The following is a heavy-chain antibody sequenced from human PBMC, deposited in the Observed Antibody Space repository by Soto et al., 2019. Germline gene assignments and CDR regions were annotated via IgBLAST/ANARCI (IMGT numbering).Heavy chain of an antibody. Sequence: QVQLVESGGGLVKPGGSLRLSCAASGFTFSDYYMSWIRQAPGKGLEWVSYISSSSSYIYYADSVKGRFTISRDNAKNSLYLQMNSLRAEDTAVYYCARDLIFRLQWDGPNMGNWFDPWGQGTLVTVSS. CDR2: ISSSSSYI. J-gene: IGHJ5*02. V-gene: IGHV3-11*06. CDR3: ARDLIFRLQWDGPNMGNWFDP. CDR1: GFTFSDYY. D-gene: IGHD1-26*01.